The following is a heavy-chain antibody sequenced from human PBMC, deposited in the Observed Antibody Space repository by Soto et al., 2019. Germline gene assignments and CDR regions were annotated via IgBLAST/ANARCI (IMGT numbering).Heavy chain of an antibody. Sequence: QIQLVQSGGEVKKPGASVKVSCKASGYTFRSYGISWVRQAPGQGLEWVGWISAYNGDTHYAPKFQDRITLTTETPMDTAYMELRSLRLDDTAVYYCARDWSRYYDNSGLIWFYWGQGSLVTVSS. CDR3: ARDWSRYYDNSGLIWFY. D-gene: IGHD3-22*01. CDR1: GYTFRSYG. CDR2: ISAYNGDT. V-gene: IGHV1-18*04. J-gene: IGHJ4*02.